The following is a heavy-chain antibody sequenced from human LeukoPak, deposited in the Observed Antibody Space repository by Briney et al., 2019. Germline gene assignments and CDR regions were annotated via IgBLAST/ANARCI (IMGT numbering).Heavy chain of an antibody. CDR2: IYSSGST. V-gene: IGHV4-4*07. CDR1: GVSNSRYY. J-gene: IGHJ4*02. D-gene: IGHD3-10*01. Sequence: PSETLSLTCTVSGVSNSRYYWSWIRQPAGKGLEWIGRIYSSGSTNYNPYLKSRVTMSVDTSKNQFSLKLSSVTAADTAVYYCARDLSSGSYIGNWGQGTLVTASS. CDR3: ARDLSSGSYIGN.